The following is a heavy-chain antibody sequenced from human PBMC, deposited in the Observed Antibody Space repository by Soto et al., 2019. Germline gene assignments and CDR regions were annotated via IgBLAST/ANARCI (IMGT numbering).Heavy chain of an antibody. CDR3: AREESTGKTSFDP. CDR1: GGTFSSYA. J-gene: IGHJ5*02. D-gene: IGHD4-17*01. Sequence: ASVKVSCKASGGTFSSYAISWVRQAPGQGLEWMGGIIPIFGTANYAQKFQGRVTITADESTSTAYMELSSLRSEDTAVYYCAREESTGKTSFDPWGQGTLVTVSS. V-gene: IGHV1-69*13. CDR2: IIPIFGTA.